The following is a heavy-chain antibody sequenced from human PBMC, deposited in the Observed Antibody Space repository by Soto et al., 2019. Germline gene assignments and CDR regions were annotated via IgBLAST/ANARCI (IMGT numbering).Heavy chain of an antibody. D-gene: IGHD4-17*01. CDR2: INHSGST. Sequence: QVQLQQWGAGLLKPSETPSLTCAVYGGSFSGYYWSWIRQPPGKGLEWIGEINHSGSTNYNPSLKSRVTISVDTSKTQFSLKLSSVTAADTAVYYCARGHDGDYNWYFDLWGRGTLVTVSS. V-gene: IGHV4-34*01. J-gene: IGHJ2*01. CDR1: GGSFSGYY. CDR3: ARGHDGDYNWYFDL.